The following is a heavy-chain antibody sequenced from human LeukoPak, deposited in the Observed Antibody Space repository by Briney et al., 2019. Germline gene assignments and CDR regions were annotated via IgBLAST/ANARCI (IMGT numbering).Heavy chain of an antibody. V-gene: IGHV3-21*01. Sequence: PGGSLRLSCAASGFTFSSYSMNWVRQAPGKGLEWVSSISSSSSYIYYADSVKGRFTISRDNAKNPLYLQMNSLRAEDTAVYYCASQTMVRGVPPTHYYYYGMDVWGKGTAVTVSS. CDR2: ISSSSSYI. J-gene: IGHJ6*04. D-gene: IGHD3-10*01. CDR3: ASQTMVRGVPPTHYYYYGMDV. CDR1: GFTFSSYS.